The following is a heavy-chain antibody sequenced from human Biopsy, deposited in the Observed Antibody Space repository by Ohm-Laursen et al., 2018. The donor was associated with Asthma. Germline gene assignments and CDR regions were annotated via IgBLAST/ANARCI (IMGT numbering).Heavy chain of an antibody. Sequence: ASVKVSCKASGYTFTSNAIHWMRQAPGQSLEWMAWLNPVNGNTKYSQQFQGRVTITRDTSASTAYMELSSLTSEDTAVFYCAREVGATRYDPWGQGTLVSVSS. J-gene: IGHJ5*02. V-gene: IGHV1-3*01. CDR2: LNPVNGNT. CDR1: GYTFTSNA. D-gene: IGHD1-26*01. CDR3: AREVGATRYDP.